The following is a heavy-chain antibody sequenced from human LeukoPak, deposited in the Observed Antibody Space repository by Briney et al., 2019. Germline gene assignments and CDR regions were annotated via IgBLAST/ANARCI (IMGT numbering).Heavy chain of an antibody. D-gene: IGHD6-13*01. CDR2: IKQDGSEK. J-gene: IGHJ6*02. CDR3: AREYSSSWTTPYYYYGMDV. V-gene: IGHV3-7*01. Sequence: TGGSLRLSCAASGFTFSSYWMSWVRQAPGKGLEWVANIKQDGSEKYYVDSVKGRFTISRDNAKNSLYLQMNSLRAEDTAVYYCAREYSSSWTTPYYYYGMDVWGQGTTVTVSS. CDR1: GFTFSSYW.